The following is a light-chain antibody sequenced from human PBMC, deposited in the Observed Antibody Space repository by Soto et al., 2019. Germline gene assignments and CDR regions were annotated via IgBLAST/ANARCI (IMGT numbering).Light chain of an antibody. J-gene: IGKJ1*01. CDR1: QTVYNGY. V-gene: IGKV3-20*01. CDR2: GAS. Sequence: ENVLSQSLGTLSLSPGERATLSGRARQTVYNGYLAWYQQNPGQAPRLLIYGASSRATGIPDRFSGSGSGTDFTLTISRLEPEDFAVYYCQQYVSSPRTFGQGSKVDIK. CDR3: QQYVSSPRT.